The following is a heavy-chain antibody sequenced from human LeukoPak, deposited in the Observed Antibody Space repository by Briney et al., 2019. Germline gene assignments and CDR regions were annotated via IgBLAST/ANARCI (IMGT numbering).Heavy chain of an antibody. V-gene: IGHV4-59*01. CDR2: IYYSGST. Sequence: SETLSPTCTVSGGSISDSYWSWIRQPPGKGLEWIGHIYYSGSTNYNPSLKSRVTISVDTSKNQFSLKLSSVTAADTAVYYCARAPGGCYSSSCLDYWGQGTLVTVSS. CDR1: GGSISDSY. CDR3: ARAPGGCYSSSCLDY. D-gene: IGHD6-13*01. J-gene: IGHJ4*02.